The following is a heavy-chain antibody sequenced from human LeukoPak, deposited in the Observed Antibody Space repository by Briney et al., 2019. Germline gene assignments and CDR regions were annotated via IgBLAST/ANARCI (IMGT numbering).Heavy chain of an antibody. Sequence: GGSLRLSCAASGFTFSSYWMSWVRQAPGKGLEWVANIKKDGSEKNYVDSVKGRFTISRDNARTSLYLQMNSLRAEDTAVYYCARSLWPEDYWGQGTLVTVSS. CDR1: GFTFSSYW. V-gene: IGHV3-7*01. J-gene: IGHJ4*02. CDR3: ARSLWPEDY. CDR2: IKKDGSEK. D-gene: IGHD5-18*01.